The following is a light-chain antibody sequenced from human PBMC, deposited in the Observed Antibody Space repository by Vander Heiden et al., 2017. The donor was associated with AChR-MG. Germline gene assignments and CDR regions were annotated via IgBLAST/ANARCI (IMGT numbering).Light chain of an antibody. V-gene: IGLV2-11*01. J-gene: IGLJ3*02. CDR2: DVS. Sequence: QSALTPPRSVSGSPGQSVTISCTGTSSDVGGYNDVSWYQQQPGKAPKLMIYDVSKRPSGVPDRFSGSKSGNTASLTISGLQAEDEADYYCCSYAGSYTWVFGGGTKLTVL. CDR3: CSYAGSYTWV. CDR1: SSDVGGYND.